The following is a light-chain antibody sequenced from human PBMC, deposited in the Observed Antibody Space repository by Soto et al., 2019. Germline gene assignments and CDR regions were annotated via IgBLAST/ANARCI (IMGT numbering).Light chain of an antibody. CDR3: QHYGT. Sequence: EIVMTQSPATLSVSPGERATLSCRASQSVSSNLAWYQQKPGQAPRLLIYGASTRATGIPARFSGSGSGTEFTLTISSLQSEDFAVYYCQHYGTFGQGTRWIS. CDR2: GAS. CDR1: QSVSSN. J-gene: IGKJ1*01. V-gene: IGKV3-15*01.